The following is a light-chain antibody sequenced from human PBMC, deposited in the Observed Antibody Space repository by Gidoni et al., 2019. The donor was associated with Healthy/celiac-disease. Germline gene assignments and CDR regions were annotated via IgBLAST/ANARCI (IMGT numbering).Light chain of an antibody. CDR2: DAS. CDR1: QDISNY. CDR3: QQYDNLLT. Sequence: DIQITPSPSSLSASVGDRVTITCQASQDISNYLNWYQQKPGKAPKLLIYDASNLETGVPSRFSGSGSGTDFTFTISSLQPEDIATYYCQQYDNLLTFGPGTKVDIK. J-gene: IGKJ3*01. V-gene: IGKV1-33*01.